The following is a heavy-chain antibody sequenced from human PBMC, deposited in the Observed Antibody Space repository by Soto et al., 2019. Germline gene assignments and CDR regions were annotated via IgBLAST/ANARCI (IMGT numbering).Heavy chain of an antibody. J-gene: IGHJ3*01. CDR2: IHSDGSTT. Sequence: EVQLVESEGGLVQRGGSLRLSCAASGFTFNYYWMHWVRQAPGQGLVWVSHIHSDGSTTTYADSVKGRFTISRDNAKNTLYLQMNIRRAEDTAVYYCVRGGKGGFDLWGQGTTVTVSS. V-gene: IGHV3-74*01. CDR1: GFTFNYYW. CDR3: VRGGKGGFDL. D-gene: IGHD2-15*01.